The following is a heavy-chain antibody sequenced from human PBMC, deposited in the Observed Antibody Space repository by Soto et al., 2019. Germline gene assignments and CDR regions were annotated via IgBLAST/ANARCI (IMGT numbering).Heavy chain of an antibody. CDR1: GFTFSSHA. D-gene: IGHD6-6*01. CDR3: AKDAFPYGSSPYYFDY. V-gene: IGHV3-23*01. J-gene: IGHJ4*02. Sequence: GGSLRLSCAASGFTFSSHAMSWVRQAPGKGLEWISSISAGSEGAYYADSVKGRFTISRDNSNNTLYLQMNSLRAEDTAVYYCAKDAFPYGSSPYYFDYSGQGTLVTVSS. CDR2: ISAGSEGA.